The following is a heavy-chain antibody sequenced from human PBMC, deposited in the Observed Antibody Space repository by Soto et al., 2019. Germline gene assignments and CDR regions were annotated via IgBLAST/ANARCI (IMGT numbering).Heavy chain of an antibody. CDR1: GFSFASSW. CDR2: IYPGDSDT. Sequence: PGESLKISCKGSGFSFASSWIGWVRQMPGKGLEWMGVIYPGDSDTRYSPSFQGQVTISADKSISTAYLQWSSLKASDTAMYYCARGDYRVLEFWGQGTLVTVSS. D-gene: IGHD4-4*01. CDR3: ARGDYRVLEF. J-gene: IGHJ4*02. V-gene: IGHV5-51*01.